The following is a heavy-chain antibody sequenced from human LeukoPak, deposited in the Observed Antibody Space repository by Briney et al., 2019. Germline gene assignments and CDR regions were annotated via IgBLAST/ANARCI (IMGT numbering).Heavy chain of an antibody. Sequence: PAETLSLTCTVSGGSIRSYYWSWIRQPPGKGLEWIGYINHSGSTKYSPYLKSRVTISVDTSKSQFSLKLSFVTAADTAVYYCARHAAVEGSSGWSPLWWFDPWGQGTLVTVSS. J-gene: IGHJ5*02. CDR3: ARHAAVEGSSGWSPLWWFDP. CDR1: GGSIRSYY. CDR2: INHSGST. V-gene: IGHV4-59*08. D-gene: IGHD6-19*01.